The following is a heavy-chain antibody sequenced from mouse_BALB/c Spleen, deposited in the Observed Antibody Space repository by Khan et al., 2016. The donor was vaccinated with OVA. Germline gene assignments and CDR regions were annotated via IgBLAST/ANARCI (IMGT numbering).Heavy chain of an antibody. J-gene: IGHJ3*01. CDR3: ARNFLDYYGSSPFAN. Sequence: QIQLVQPGPELKKPGETVKISCKASGYTFTDYSMHWVKQAPGKGLQWMGWINTETGEPTYADDFKGRFAFSLETSASTAYLQINNLKHEDTATXFCARNFLDYYGSSPFANWGQGTLVTVSA. D-gene: IGHD1-1*01. CDR2: INTETGEP. CDR1: GYTFTDYS. V-gene: IGHV9-2-1*01.